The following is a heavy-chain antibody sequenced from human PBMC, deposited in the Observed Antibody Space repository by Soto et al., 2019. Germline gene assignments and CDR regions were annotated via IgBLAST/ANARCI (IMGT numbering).Heavy chain of an antibody. J-gene: IGHJ4*02. CDR1: GFTFDDNA. CDR2: ISWKSDI. D-gene: IGHD3-16*01. CDR3: AISQDRGGRTAFIY. V-gene: IGHV3-9*01. Sequence: PGGSLRLSCAVSGFTFDDNAMHWVRQAPEKGLEWVSGISWKSDIGYADSVKGRFTISRDDAENSLYLQMNSLRAEDTALYYCAISQDRGGRTAFIYWGQGTQVTVSS.